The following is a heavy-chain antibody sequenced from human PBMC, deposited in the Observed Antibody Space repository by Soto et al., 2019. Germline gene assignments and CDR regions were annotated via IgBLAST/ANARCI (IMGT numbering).Heavy chain of an antibody. J-gene: IGHJ5*02. CDR2: IYNSGST. Sequence: QVQLQESGPGLVKPSETLSLTCTVSGGSVSSGSYYWSWIRQPPGKGLEWIGYIYNSGSTNYNPSLKSRVTISVDTSKNQFSLKLTSVTAADTAVYYCAREGLKLYSSSENWFDPWGQGTLVTVSS. CDR3: AREGLKLYSSSENWFDP. V-gene: IGHV4-61*01. CDR1: GGSVSSGSYY. D-gene: IGHD6-6*01.